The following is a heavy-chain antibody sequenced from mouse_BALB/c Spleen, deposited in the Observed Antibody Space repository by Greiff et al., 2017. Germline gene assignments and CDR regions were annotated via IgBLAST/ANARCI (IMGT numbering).Heavy chain of an antibody. CDR1: GFSLTSYG. D-gene: IGHD1-1*01. CDR2: IWAGGST. V-gene: IGHV2-9*02. J-gene: IGHJ2*01. CDR3: ARDIDYYGREVFDY. Sequence: VQGVESGPGLVAPSQSLSITCTVSGFSLTSYGVHWVRQPPGKGLEWLGVIWAGGSTNYNSALMSRLSISKDNSKSQVFLKMNSLQTDDTAMYYCARDIDYYGREVFDYWGQGTTLTVSS.